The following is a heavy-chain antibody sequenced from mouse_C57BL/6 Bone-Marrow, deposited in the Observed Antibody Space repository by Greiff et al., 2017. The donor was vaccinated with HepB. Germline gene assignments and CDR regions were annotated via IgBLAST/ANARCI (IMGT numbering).Heavy chain of an antibody. Sequence: VQLQQPGAELVRPGASVKLSCTASGFNIKDDYMHWVKQRPEQGLEWIGWIDPENGDTEYASKFQGKATITADTSSNTAYLQLSSLTSEDTAVYYCTTAGPFAYWGRGTLVTVSA. CDR2: IDPENGDT. CDR3: TTAGPFAY. CDR1: GFNIKDDY. V-gene: IGHV14-4*01. J-gene: IGHJ3*01.